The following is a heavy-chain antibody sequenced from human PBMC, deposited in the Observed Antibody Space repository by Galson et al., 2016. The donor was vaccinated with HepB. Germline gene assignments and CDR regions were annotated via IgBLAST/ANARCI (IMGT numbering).Heavy chain of an antibody. CDR2: ISSGGHTM. Sequence: SLRLSCAASGFSFSSHSMNWVRQGPGKALEWISYISSGGHTMYYADSVKGRFTISRGDAVNSLYLQMNSLRAEDTAVYFCARVPISGHNSFDYWGQGILVTVSS. D-gene: IGHD3-3*02. V-gene: IGHV3-48*04. J-gene: IGHJ4*02. CDR3: ARVPISGHNSFDY. CDR1: GFSFSSHS.